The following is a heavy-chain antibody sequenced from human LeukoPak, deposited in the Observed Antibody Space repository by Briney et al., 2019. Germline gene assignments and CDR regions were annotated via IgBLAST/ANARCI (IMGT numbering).Heavy chain of an antibody. V-gene: IGHV3-7*01. CDR1: GFTFSSYW. CDR2: IKQDGSEK. J-gene: IGHJ4*02. Sequence: GGSPRLSCAAPGFTFSSYWMSCVRQAPGKGLEWVANIKQDGSEKYYVDSVKGRFTISRDNAKNSLYLQMNSLRAEDTAVYYCARSTVTYYYFDYWGQGTLVTVSS. CDR3: ARSTVTYYYFDY. D-gene: IGHD4-17*01.